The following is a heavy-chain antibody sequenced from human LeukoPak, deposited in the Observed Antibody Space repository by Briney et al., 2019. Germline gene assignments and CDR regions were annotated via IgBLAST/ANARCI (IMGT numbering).Heavy chain of an antibody. CDR1: GFTFNGYA. CDR2: ISGSGANT. J-gene: IGHJ4*02. Sequence: PGGSLRLSCAASGFTFNGYAMSWVRQAPGKGLEWVSSISGSGANTYYANSVKGRFTVYRDNSKNTLYLQVNNLRAEDTAVYYCAKHLGSHYFDYWGQGTLVTVSS. V-gene: IGHV3-23*01. D-gene: IGHD3-10*01. CDR3: AKHLGSHYFDY.